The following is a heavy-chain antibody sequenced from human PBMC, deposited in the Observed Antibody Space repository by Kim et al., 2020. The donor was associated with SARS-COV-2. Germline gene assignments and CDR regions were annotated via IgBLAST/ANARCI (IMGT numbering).Heavy chain of an antibody. Sequence: NHNPHLKRRVTKAVEPSKNQFSLKLSSVTAADTAVYYCARVTSGSYDAFDIWGQGTMVTVSS. J-gene: IGHJ3*02. D-gene: IGHD1-26*01. CDR3: ARVTSGSYDAFDI. V-gene: IGHV4-59*01.